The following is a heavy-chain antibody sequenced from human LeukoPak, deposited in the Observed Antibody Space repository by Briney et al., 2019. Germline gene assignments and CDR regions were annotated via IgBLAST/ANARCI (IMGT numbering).Heavy chain of an antibody. D-gene: IGHD3-10*01. CDR3: ERGRGTMVRGVIIKGYFDD. CDR1: GYTFTSYG. CDR2: ISAYNGNT. V-gene: IGHV1-18*01. Sequence: ASVKVSCKASGYTFTSYGISWVRQAPGQGLEWMGWISAYNGNTNYAHKLQGRVTMTTDTSTSTACMELRRLRSDDTAVYYCERGRGTMVRGVIIKGYFDDWGQGTLVTVSS. J-gene: IGHJ4*02.